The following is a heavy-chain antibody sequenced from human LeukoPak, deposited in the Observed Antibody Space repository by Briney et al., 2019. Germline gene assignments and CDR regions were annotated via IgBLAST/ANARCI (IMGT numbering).Heavy chain of an antibody. CDR2: IRYDASDK. D-gene: IGHD3-10*01. CDR1: GFTFNHYG. Sequence: GGSLRLSCAASGFTFNHYGMHWVRQAPGKGLEWVAFIRYDASDKYYADSVKGRFTISRDNSKNTLYLQMNSLRAEDTAIYYCAKVTYGSGTYGAFDSWGQGTLVTVSS. V-gene: IGHV3-30*02. CDR3: AKVTYGSGTYGAFDS. J-gene: IGHJ4*02.